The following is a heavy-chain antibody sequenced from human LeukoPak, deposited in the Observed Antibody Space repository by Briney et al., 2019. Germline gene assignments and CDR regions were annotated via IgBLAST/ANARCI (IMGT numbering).Heavy chain of an antibody. D-gene: IGHD3-22*01. CDR2: ISYDGSNK. V-gene: IGHV3-30*04. CDR1: GFTFSSYA. J-gene: IGHJ4*02. CDR3: ARWEDSSGYYFSDY. Sequence: PGGSLRLSCAASGFTFSSYAMPWVRQAPGKGLEWVAVISYDGSNKYYADSVKGRFTISRDNSKNTLYLQMNSLRAEDTAVYYCARWEDSSGYYFSDYWGQGTLVTVSS.